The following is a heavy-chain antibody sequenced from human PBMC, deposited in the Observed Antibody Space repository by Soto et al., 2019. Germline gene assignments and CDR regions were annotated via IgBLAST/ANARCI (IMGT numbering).Heavy chain of an antibody. D-gene: IGHD3-10*01. CDR2: ISAYNGNT. Sequence: ASVKVSCKASGYTFTSYGISWVRQAPGQGLEWMGWISAYNGNTNYAQKLQGRVTMTTDTSTSTAYMELRSLRYDDTAVYYCARDLPRGGSWCRPAEPFDIWGQGTMVTVSS. V-gene: IGHV1-18*01. J-gene: IGHJ3*02. CDR1: GYTFTSYG. CDR3: ARDLPRGGSWCRPAEPFDI.